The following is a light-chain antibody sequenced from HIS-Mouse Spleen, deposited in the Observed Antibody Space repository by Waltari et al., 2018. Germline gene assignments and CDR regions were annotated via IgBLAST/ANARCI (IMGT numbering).Light chain of an antibody. Sequence: QSALTQPASVSGSPGQSLTIPCTGTSSDVGSYNLVSWYQQHPGKAPKLMIYEGSKRPSGVSNRFSGSKSGNTASLTISGLQAEDEADYYCCSYAGSSTYWVFGGGTKLTVL. V-gene: IGLV2-23*01. CDR2: EGS. CDR1: SSDVGSYNL. J-gene: IGLJ3*02. CDR3: CSYAGSSTYWV.